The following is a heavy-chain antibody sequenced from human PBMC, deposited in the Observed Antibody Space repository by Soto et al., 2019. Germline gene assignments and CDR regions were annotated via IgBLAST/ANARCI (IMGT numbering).Heavy chain of an antibody. D-gene: IGHD3-10*01. J-gene: IGHJ1*01. CDR2: IGTADDT. CDR1: GFTFSNYH. CDR3: VRARGAQWFGEQLS. V-gene: IGHV3-13*04. Sequence: GGSLRLYCAASGFTFSNYHMYWVSQATGGGLEWVSAIGTADDTYYPDSVRGRFTISRENAKNSLYLQMDSLRAGDTAVYYCVRARGAQWFGEQLSWGPGTLVTVSS.